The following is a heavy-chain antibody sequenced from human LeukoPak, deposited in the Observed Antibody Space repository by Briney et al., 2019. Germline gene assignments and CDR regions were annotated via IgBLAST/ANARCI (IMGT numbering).Heavy chain of an antibody. CDR3: ARVEGYGSGDYFDY. J-gene: IGHJ4*02. V-gene: IGHV1-69*01. CDR2: IIPIFGTA. CDR1: GGTFSSYA. D-gene: IGHD3-10*01. Sequence: SVKVSCKASGGTFSSYAISWVRQAPGQGLEWMGGIIPIFGTANYAQKFRGRVTITADESTSTAYMELSSLRSEDTAVYYCARVEGYGSGDYFDYWGQGTLVTVSS.